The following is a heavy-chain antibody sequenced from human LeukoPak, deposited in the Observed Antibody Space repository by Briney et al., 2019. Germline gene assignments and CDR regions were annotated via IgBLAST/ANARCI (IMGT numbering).Heavy chain of an antibody. V-gene: IGHV4-30-2*01. Sequence: SETLSLTCTVSGGSISSGGYYWSWIRQPPGKGLEWIGYIYHSGSTYYNPSLKSRVTISVDRSKNQFSLKLSSVTAADTAVYYCARDTVKGIVNWFDPWGQGTLVTVSS. J-gene: IGHJ5*02. CDR2: IYHSGST. D-gene: IGHD2/OR15-2a*01. CDR3: ARDTVKGIVNWFDP. CDR1: GGSISSGGYY.